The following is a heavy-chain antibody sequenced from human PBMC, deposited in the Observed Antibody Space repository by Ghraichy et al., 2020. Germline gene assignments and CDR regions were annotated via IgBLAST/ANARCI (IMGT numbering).Heavy chain of an antibody. V-gene: IGHV3-13*05. J-gene: IGHJ3*02. CDR1: VFTFSSYD. CDR2: IGTAGDP. D-gene: IGHD3-22*01. CDR3: ARGFYYYDSSGYVNGDAFDI. Sequence: LSLTCAASVFTFSSYDMHWVRQATGKGLEWVSAIGTAGDPYYPGSVKGRFTISRENAKNSLYLQMNSLRAGDTAVYYCARGFYYYDSSGYVNGDAFDIWGQGTMVTVSS.